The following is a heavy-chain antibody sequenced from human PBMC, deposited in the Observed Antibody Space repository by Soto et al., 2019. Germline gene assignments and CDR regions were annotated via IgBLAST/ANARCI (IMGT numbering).Heavy chain of an antibody. CDR1: GVSISTYY. CDR3: AILRTTVTPFDY. Sequence: PSETLSLTCAVSGVSISTYYWSWIRQPPGKGLEWIGYIFYSGSTNYNPSLKSRVTISVSTSKNQFSLKVTSVTVADTAVYYCAILRTTVTPFDYWGQGTLVTVSS. V-gene: IGHV4-59*01. CDR2: IFYSGST. J-gene: IGHJ4*02. D-gene: IGHD4-17*01.